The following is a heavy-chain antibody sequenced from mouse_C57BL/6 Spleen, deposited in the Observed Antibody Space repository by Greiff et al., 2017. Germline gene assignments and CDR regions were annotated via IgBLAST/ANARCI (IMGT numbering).Heavy chain of an antibody. J-gene: IGHJ3*01. CDR1: GYTFTSYW. D-gene: IGHD2-3*01. CDR3: ARGQIYDGYYPLAY. V-gene: IGHV1-53*01. Sequence: QVQLQQSGTELVKPGASVKLSCKASGYTFTSYWMHWVKQRPGQGLEWIGNINPSNGGTNYNEKFKSKATLTVDKSSSTAYMQLSSLTSEDSAVYYCARGQIYDGYYPLAYWGQGTLVTVSA. CDR2: INPSNGGT.